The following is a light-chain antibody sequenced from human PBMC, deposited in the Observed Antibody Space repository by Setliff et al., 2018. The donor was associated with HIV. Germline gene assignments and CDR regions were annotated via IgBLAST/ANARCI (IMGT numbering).Light chain of an antibody. J-gene: IGLJ2*01. CDR2: EVS. Sequence: QSALTQPASVSGSPGQSITISCTGTSSDVGGYNYVSWYQQHPGNAPKVLIYEVSDRPSGVSNRFSGSKSGNTASLTISGLRAEDEADYYCTSYTTTSTVIFGGGTKATVL. CDR1: SSDVGGYNY. V-gene: IGLV2-14*03. CDR3: TSYTTTSTVI.